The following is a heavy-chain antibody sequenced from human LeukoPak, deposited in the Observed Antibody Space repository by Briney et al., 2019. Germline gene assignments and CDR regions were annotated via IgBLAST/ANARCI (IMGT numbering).Heavy chain of an antibody. V-gene: IGHV3-48*03. Sequence: GGSLRLSCTASGFTFSNYEMNWVRQAPGKGLEWVSYISDSGSTIYYADSVKGRFTISRDNAKNSLYLQMNSLRAEDTAVYYCARGQLVRGTFVIWGQGTMVTVSS. CDR3: ARGQLVRGTFVI. CDR2: ISDSGSTI. D-gene: IGHD6-13*01. CDR1: GFTFSNYE. J-gene: IGHJ3*02.